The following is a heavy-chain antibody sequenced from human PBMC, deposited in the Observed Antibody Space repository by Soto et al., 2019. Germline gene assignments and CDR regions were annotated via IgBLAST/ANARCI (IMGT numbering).Heavy chain of an antibody. CDR3: ARDHRGYSYGSRYYYGMDV. CDR1: GYTFTGYY. CDR2: INPNSGGT. D-gene: IGHD5-18*01. J-gene: IGHJ6*02. Sequence: ASVKVSCKASGYTFTGYYMHWVRQAPGQGLEWMGWINPNSGGTNYAQKFQGWVTMTRDTSISTAYMELSRLRSDDTAVYYCARDHRGYSYGSRYYYGMDVWGQGTTVTVSS. V-gene: IGHV1-2*04.